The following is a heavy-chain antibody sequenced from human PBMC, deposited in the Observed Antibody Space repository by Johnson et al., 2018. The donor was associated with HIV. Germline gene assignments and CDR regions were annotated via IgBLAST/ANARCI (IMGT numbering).Heavy chain of an antibody. CDR3: AKDKSNAFDI. Sequence: QVQLVESGGGVVQPGRSLRLSCAASGFTFSSYVMHWVRQAPGKGLEWVALISYDGSNTYYADSVKGRFTISRDNSKNTLYLQMNSLRAEATAVYYCAKDKSNAFDIWGQGTMVTVSS. CDR1: GFTFSSYV. J-gene: IGHJ3*02. V-gene: IGHV3-30*18. CDR2: ISYDGSNT.